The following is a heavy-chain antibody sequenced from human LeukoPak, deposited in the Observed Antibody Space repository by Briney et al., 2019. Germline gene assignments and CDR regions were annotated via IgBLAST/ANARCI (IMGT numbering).Heavy chain of an antibody. Sequence: PSETLSLTCTVSGGSISSSSYYWGWIRQPPGKGLEWIGRINSSGSTNYNPSLKSRVTISVDTSKNQFSLKLSSVTAADTAVFYCARGQGRDGYNGILEYWGQGALVTVSS. J-gene: IGHJ4*02. D-gene: IGHD5-24*01. CDR1: GGSISSSSYY. CDR2: INSSGST. CDR3: ARGQGRDGYNGILEY. V-gene: IGHV4-39*07.